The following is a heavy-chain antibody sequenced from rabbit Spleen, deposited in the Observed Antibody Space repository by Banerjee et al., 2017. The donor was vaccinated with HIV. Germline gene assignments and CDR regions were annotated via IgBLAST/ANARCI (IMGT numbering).Heavy chain of an antibody. CDR3: ARDTSSSFSSYGMDL. Sequence: QEQLEESGGDLVKPEGSLTLTCTASGFSFSSSYYLCWVRQAPGKGLEWIACIYAGSGGFTYYASWAKGRFTVSKTSSTTVTLQMTRLTAADTATYFCARDTSSSFSSYGMDLWGPGTLVTVS. CDR2: IYAGSGGFT. CDR1: GFSFSSSYY. V-gene: IGHV1S45*01. D-gene: IGHD1-1*01. J-gene: IGHJ6*01.